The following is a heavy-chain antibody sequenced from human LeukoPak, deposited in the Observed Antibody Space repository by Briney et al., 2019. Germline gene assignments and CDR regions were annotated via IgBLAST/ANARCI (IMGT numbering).Heavy chain of an antibody. D-gene: IGHD2-15*01. CDR1: GFTFSQYA. Sequence: GRSLRLSCAASGFTFSQYAMHWVRQAPGKGLEWVAAIWYDGSNNYYADSVKGRFTISRDNSKNTLYAQMNSLRAEDTAVYYCAREADCSGGSCYRGAFDIWGQGTMVTVSS. CDR2: IWYDGSNN. J-gene: IGHJ3*02. V-gene: IGHV3-33*01. CDR3: AREADCSGGSCYRGAFDI.